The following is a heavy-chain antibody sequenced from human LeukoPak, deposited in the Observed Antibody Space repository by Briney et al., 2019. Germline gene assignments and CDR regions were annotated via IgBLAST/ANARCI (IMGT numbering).Heavy chain of an antibody. J-gene: IGHJ5*02. Sequence: ASVKVSCKASGYTFTGYYMHWVRQAPGQGLEWMGWINPNSGGTNYAQKFQGMVTMTRDTSISTAYMELSRLRSDDTAVYYCARDLLAYCGGDCYSIDPWGQGTLVTVSS. V-gene: IGHV1-2*02. CDR2: INPNSGGT. CDR3: ARDLLAYCGGDCYSIDP. CDR1: GYTFTGYY. D-gene: IGHD2-21*01.